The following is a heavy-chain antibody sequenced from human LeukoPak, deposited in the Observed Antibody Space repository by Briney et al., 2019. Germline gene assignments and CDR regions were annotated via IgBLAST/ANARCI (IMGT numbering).Heavy chain of an antibody. CDR2: IIPIFGTA. CDR3: AREAPKRSAPSSCYFDY. D-gene: IGHD2-2*01. V-gene: IGHV1-69*01. CDR1: GGTFSSYA. J-gene: IGHJ4*02. Sequence: GSSVKVSCKASGGTFSSYAISWVRQAPGQGLEWMGGIIPIFGTANYAQKFQGRVTITADESTSAAYMELSSLRSEDTAVYYCAREAPKRSAPSSCYFDYWGQGTLVTVSS.